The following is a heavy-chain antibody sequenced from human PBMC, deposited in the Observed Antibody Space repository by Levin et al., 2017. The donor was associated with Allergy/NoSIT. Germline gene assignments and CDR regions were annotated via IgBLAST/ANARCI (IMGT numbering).Heavy chain of an antibody. V-gene: IGHV1-46*01. J-gene: IGHJ6*02. D-gene: IGHD1-26*01. CDR2: IKPTGSGR. Sequence: GESLKISCKASRYTFTSYYIHWVRQAPGQGLEWVGMIKPTGSGRSYSQKFQGRVTMTRDSSTNTVYMELSSLRSEDTAGYYCAREGWDGPTDPDQKSNNYGTDVWGQGTTVTVSS. CDR1: RYTFTSYY. CDR3: AREGWDGPTDPDQKSNNYGTDV.